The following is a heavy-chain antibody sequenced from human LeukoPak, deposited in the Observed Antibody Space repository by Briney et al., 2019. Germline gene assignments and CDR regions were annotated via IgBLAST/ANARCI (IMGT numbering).Heavy chain of an antibody. D-gene: IGHD4-11*01. J-gene: IGHJ4*02. V-gene: IGHV3-30-3*01. CDR3: VETTVTKGTDY. Sequence: GGSLRLSCAASGFTFSSYAMHWVRQAPGKGLEWVAVISYDGSNKYYADSVKGRFTISRDNSKNTLYLQMNSLGAEDTAVYYCVETTVTKGTDYWGQGTLVTVSS. CDR1: GFTFSSYA. CDR2: ISYDGSNK.